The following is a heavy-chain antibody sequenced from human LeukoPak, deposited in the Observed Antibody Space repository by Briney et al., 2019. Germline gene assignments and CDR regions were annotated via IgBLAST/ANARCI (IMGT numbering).Heavy chain of an antibody. J-gene: IGHJ6*03. D-gene: IGHD3-22*01. CDR2: INHGGST. V-gene: IGHV4-34*01. CDR1: GGSFSGDF. CDR3: ARIHSNYYDSSGYLGGLWDYYYYYMDV. Sequence: SETLSLTCAVYGGSFSGDFWSWIRQSPGKGLEWIGEINHGGSTTYNPSLQSRVTMSVDASTNQISLKMTSVTAADTAVYYCARIHSNYYDSSGYLGGLWDYYYYYMDVWGKGTTVTISS.